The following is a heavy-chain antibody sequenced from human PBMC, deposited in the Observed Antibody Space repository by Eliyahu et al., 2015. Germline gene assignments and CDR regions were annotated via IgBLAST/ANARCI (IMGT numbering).Heavy chain of an antibody. CDR1: GYNFVKYG. CDR2: INPYNGFT. CDR3: ARPCCGGDLFVEGEYFDS. Sequence: QVQLVQSGSEVRKPGASVKVSCKASGYNFVKYGISWIRQAPGQGLEWMGWINPYNGFTSYGRGRHGRISMTAETSAATVYMELNSLGSDDTAVYYCARPCCGGDLFVEGEYFDSWGQGTLVTVSS. J-gene: IGHJ4*02. D-gene: IGHD2-21*02. V-gene: IGHV1-18*01.